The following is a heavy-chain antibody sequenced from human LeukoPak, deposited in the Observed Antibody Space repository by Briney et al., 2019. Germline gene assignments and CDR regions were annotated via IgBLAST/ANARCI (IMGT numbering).Heavy chain of an antibody. J-gene: IGHJ4*02. CDR1: GFTFSSAW. Sequence: GGSLRLPCATSGFTFSSAWMSWVRQAPGKGLEWVGRIKSKSDGATTEYAAPVKGRFIISRDDSKNTLRLQMNSLKTEDTAVYYCGAEYSGGWYVFDSWGQGTLVTVSA. CDR3: GAEYSGGWYVFDS. D-gene: IGHD6-19*01. V-gene: IGHV3-15*01. CDR2: IKSKSDGATT.